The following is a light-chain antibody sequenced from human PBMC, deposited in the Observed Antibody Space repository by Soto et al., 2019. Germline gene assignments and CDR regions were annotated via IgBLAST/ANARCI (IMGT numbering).Light chain of an antibody. Sequence: DVVMTQSPLSLSVTLGQPASISCRSSQGLVYSDGNTFLNWFHQRPGQSPRRLIYQVSNQDFGGQKGLSGSGSGTDYTLTMSSVEAKDVGIYYCMQGTQWPWTFGQGTKVKSK. CDR2: QVS. CDR3: MQGTQWPWT. J-gene: IGKJ1*01. V-gene: IGKV2-30*01. CDR1: QGLVYSDGNTF.